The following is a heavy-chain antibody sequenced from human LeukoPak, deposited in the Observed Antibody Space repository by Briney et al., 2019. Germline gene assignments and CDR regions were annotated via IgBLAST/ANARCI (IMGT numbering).Heavy chain of an antibody. CDR2: ISSSSSTI. CDR3: ARDRYDILTGYYHDAFDI. D-gene: IGHD3-9*01. CDR1: GFTFSSYS. J-gene: IGHJ3*02. Sequence: PGGSLRLSCAASGFTFSSYSMNWVRQAPGKGLEWVSYISSSSSTIYYADSVKGRFTISRDNAKNSLYLQMNSLRAEDTAVYYCARDRYDILTGYYHDAFDIWGQGTMGTVSS. V-gene: IGHV3-48*04.